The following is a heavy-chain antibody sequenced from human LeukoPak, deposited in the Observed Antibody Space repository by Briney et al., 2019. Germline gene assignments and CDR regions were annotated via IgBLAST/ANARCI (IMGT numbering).Heavy chain of an antibody. J-gene: IGHJ3*02. CDR3: SKDLTMIIRAFDI. V-gene: IGHV3-30*04. D-gene: IGHD3-22*01. CDR1: GFTFSSYA. CDR2: ISYDGSNK. Sequence: PGRSLRLSCAASGFTFSSYAMHWVRQAPGKGLEWVAVISYDGSNKYYADSVKGRFTISRGHSKNTLYLLMNSLRADDPAVYYWSKDLTMIIRAFDIWGQGTMVTVSS.